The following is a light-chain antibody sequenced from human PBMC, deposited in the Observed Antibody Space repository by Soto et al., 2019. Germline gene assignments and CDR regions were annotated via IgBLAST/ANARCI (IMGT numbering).Light chain of an antibody. Sequence: EIVLTQSPDTLSVSPGERATHSCRASQSVNSSFLAWYQQKPGQAPRLLIYGASGRATGIPDRFSGSGSGTDFTLTISRLEPEDFAVYYCQQYGSSPLTFGGGTKVDIK. V-gene: IGKV3-20*01. CDR1: QSVNSSF. CDR3: QQYGSSPLT. CDR2: GAS. J-gene: IGKJ4*01.